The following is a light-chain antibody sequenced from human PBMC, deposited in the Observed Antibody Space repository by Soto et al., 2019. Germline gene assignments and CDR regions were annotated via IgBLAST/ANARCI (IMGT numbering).Light chain of an antibody. CDR3: QQFSSYPLT. V-gene: IGKV3-20*01. CDR1: QSVRNNY. J-gene: IGKJ4*01. CDR2: DAS. Sequence: LTHYPGTLSLSPGERATVSCRASQSVRNNYLAWYQQKPGQATTLLIYDASSRATGIPDRLSGGGSGKDFTITISRLEPEDFAVYYCQQFSSYPLTFGGVTKV.